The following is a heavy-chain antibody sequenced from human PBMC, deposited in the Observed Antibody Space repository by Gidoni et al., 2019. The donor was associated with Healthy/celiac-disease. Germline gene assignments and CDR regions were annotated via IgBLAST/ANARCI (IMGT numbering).Heavy chain of an antibody. V-gene: IGHV3-21*01. Sequence: EVQLVESGGGLVKPGGSLRLSCAASGFTFSSYSMNWVRQAPGKGLEWVSSISSSSSYIYYADSVKGRFTISRDNAKNSLYLQMNSLRAEDTAVYYCARSFGAGTWAFDIWGQGTMVTVSS. J-gene: IGHJ3*02. CDR1: GFTFSSYS. CDR3: ARSFGAGTWAFDI. D-gene: IGHD6-13*01. CDR2: ISSSSSYI.